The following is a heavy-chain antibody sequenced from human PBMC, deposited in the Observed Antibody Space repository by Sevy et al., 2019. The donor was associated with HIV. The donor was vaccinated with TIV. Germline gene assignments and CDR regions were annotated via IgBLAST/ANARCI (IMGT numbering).Heavy chain of an antibody. CDR1: GYTFSSYG. D-gene: IGHD3-10*01. Sequence: ASVKVSCKGSGYTFSSYGISWVRQAPGQGLEWMGWISDYNGYRNYAHKFQGRVTMSTETSTRTAYMELRSLRSDDTAVYFCAREGYYYRSGTYRPPNYYGMDVWGQGTAVTVSS. J-gene: IGHJ6*02. CDR3: AREGYYYRSGTYRPPNYYGMDV. CDR2: ISDYNGYR. V-gene: IGHV1-18*01.